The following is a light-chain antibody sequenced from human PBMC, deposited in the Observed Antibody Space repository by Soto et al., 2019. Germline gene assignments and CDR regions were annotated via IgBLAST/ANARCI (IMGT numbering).Light chain of an antibody. Sequence: EIVMTQSPATLSVSPGERATLSCRASQSVSNNLAWYQKKPGQAPRLLIYGASTRATGIPARFSGSGSGTAFTLTISSLQSEDFAVYYCQQYNNWWKFGQGTKVEIK. CDR3: QQYNNWWK. J-gene: IGKJ1*01. V-gene: IGKV3-15*01. CDR2: GAS. CDR1: QSVSNN.